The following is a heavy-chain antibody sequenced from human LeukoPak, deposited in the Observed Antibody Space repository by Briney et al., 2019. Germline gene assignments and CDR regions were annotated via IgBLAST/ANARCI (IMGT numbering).Heavy chain of an antibody. CDR3: ARDRGSKNADPPGLDY. Sequence: ASVKVSCKASGYTFTGYYMHWVRQAPGQGLEWMGWINPNSGGTNYAQKFQGRVTMTRDTSISTAYMELSRLRSDDTAVYYCARDRGSKNADPPGLDYWGQGTLVTVSS. J-gene: IGHJ4*02. D-gene: IGHD1-26*01. CDR1: GYTFTGYY. V-gene: IGHV1-2*02. CDR2: INPNSGGT.